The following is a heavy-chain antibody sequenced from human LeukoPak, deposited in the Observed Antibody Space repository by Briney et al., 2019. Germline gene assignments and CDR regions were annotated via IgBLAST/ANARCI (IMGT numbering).Heavy chain of an antibody. D-gene: IGHD6-19*01. V-gene: IGHV4-59*10. CDR2: IYYSGST. CDR1: GGSFSGYY. Sequence: KSSETLSLTCAVYGGSFSGYYWSWIRQPAGKGLEWIGRIYYSGSTDYNPSLKSRVTISVDTSKNQFSLKLSSVTAADTAVYYCAMQWGFSTALDYWGQGTLVTVSS. CDR3: AMQWGFSTALDY. J-gene: IGHJ4*02.